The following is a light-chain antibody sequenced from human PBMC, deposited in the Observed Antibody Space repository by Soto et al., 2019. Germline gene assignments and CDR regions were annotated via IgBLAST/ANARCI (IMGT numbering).Light chain of an antibody. CDR2: GAF. CDR1: RGVSSN. Sequence: EILMTQSPVTLSVSPGERATLSCRASRGVSSNLAWYQQKPGQAPSLLISGAFTRATGIPARFSGTGSGTEFTLTISSLQSEDFALYYCQQYNDWPLTFGQGNKVEI. CDR3: QQYNDWPLT. J-gene: IGKJ1*01. V-gene: IGKV3-15*01.